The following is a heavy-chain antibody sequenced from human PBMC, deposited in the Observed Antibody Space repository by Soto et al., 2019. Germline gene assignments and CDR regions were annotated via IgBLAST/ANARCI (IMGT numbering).Heavy chain of an antibody. CDR3: ERGQDIVVVVAATGGFDT. D-gene: IGHD2-15*01. Sequence: QVQLVQSGAEVKKPGASVKVSCKASGYTFTGYYMHWVRQAPGQGLEWMGWINPNSGGTNYAQKFQGWVTMTRDTSISTAYMELSRLRSDDTAVYYCERGQDIVVVVAATGGFDTWGQGTLVTVSS. J-gene: IGHJ5*02. CDR2: INPNSGGT. V-gene: IGHV1-2*04. CDR1: GYTFTGYY.